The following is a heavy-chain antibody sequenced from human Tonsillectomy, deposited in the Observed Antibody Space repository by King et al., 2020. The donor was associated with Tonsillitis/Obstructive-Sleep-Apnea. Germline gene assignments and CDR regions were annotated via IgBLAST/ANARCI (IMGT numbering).Heavy chain of an antibody. CDR3: ARADYDILTGYCFYWFDP. D-gene: IGHD3-9*01. CDR1: GDSVSSNSAA. V-gene: IGHV6-1*01. CDR2: TYYRSKGYN. Sequence: VQLQQSGPGLVMPSQTLSLTCAISGDSVSSNSAAWNWIRQSPSRGLEWLGRTYYRSKGYNEYAVSVKSRITINPATSKNQFSLQLNSVTPEDTAVYYCARADYDILTGYCFYWFDPWGQGTLVTVSS. J-gene: IGHJ5*02.